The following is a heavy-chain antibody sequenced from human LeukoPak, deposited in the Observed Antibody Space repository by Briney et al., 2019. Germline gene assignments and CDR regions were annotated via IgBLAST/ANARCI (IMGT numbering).Heavy chain of an antibody. CDR3: ARDARIAAAYQPVGEDYMDV. V-gene: IGHV1-8*01. CDR1: GYTFTSYD. J-gene: IGHJ6*03. CDR2: MNPNSGNT. D-gene: IGHD6-13*01. Sequence: ASVKVSCKASGYTFTSYDINWVRQATGQGLEWMGWMNPNSGNTGYAQKFQGRVTMTRNTSISTAYMELSSLRSEDTAVYYCARDARIAAAYQPVGEDYMDVWGKGTTVTVFS.